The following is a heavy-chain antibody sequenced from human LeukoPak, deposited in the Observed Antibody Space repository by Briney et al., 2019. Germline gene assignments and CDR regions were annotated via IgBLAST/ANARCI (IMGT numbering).Heavy chain of an antibody. J-gene: IGHJ3*02. CDR2: TYYRSKWYN. CDR1: GDSVSSNSAA. V-gene: IGHV6-1*01. Sequence: SQTLSLTCAISGDSVSSNSAAWNWIRQSPWRGLEWLGRTYYRSKWYNDYAVSVKSRITINPDTSKNQFSLQLNSVTPEDTAVYYCARDRSITMVRGVIGFDIWGQGTMVTVPS. CDR3: ARDRSITMVRGVIGFDI. D-gene: IGHD3-10*01.